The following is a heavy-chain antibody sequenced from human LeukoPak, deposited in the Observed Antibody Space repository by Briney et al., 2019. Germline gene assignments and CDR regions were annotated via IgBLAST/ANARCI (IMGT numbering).Heavy chain of an antibody. Sequence: GGSLRLSCAASGFTVSSNYMSWVRQAPGKGLEWVSVIYSSDSTYYADSVKGRFTISRDNSKNTLYLQMNSLRAEDTAVYYCARGNWNYPSDYWGQGTLVTVSS. CDR3: ARGNWNYPSDY. CDR2: IYSSDST. V-gene: IGHV3-53*01. J-gene: IGHJ4*02. CDR1: GFTVSSNY. D-gene: IGHD1-7*01.